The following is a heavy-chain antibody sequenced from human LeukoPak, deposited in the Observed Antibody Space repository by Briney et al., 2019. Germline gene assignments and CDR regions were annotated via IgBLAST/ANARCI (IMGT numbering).Heavy chain of an antibody. V-gene: IGHV3-30*04. CDR3: ARELLWFGYDY. J-gene: IGHJ4*02. D-gene: IGHD3-10*01. CDR2: ISYDGSNK. CDR1: GFTFSSYA. Sequence: GRSLRLSCAASGFTFSSYAMHWVRQAPGKGLEWVAVISYDGSNKYYADSVKGRFTISRDNSKNTLYLQMNSLRAEDTAVYYCARELLWFGYDYWGQGTLVTVSS.